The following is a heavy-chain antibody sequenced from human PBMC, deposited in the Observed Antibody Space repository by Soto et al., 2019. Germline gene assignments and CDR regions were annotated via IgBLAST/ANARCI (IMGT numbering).Heavy chain of an antibody. V-gene: IGHV3-49*03. CDR2: IRSKAYGGTT. D-gene: IGHD5-12*01. CDR1: GFTFGDYA. CDR3: TRQRYSRYDLDDAFDI. Sequence: GGSLRLSCTASGFTFGDYAMSWFRQAPGKGLEWVGFIRSKAYGGTTEYDASVKGRFTISRDDSKSIAYLQMNSLKTEDTAVSYCTRQRYSRYDLDDAFDIWGQGKMVTVSS. J-gene: IGHJ3*02.